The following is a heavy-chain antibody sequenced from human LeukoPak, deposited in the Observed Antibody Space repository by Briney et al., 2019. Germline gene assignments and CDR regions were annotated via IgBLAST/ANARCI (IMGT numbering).Heavy chain of an antibody. D-gene: IGHD3-16*01. CDR1: GGSISSRSYY. Sequence: SETLSLTCTVSGGSISSRSYYWGWIRQSPGKGLEWIGTISYHGRSFYNPSLKSRVSLSGDTSKNQFSLKMSSVTAADTAFYYCASHVESLGAGFPFDYWGQGTLVTVSS. V-gene: IGHV4-39*01. J-gene: IGHJ4*02. CDR3: ASHVESLGAGFPFDY. CDR2: ISYHGRS.